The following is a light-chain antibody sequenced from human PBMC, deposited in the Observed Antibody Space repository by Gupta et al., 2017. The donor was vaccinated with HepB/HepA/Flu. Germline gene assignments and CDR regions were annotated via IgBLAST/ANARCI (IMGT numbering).Light chain of an antibody. CDR3: QVWDIDTTHVV. J-gene: IGLJ2*01. CDR1: YVGTKS. CDR2: DDT. V-gene: IGLV3-21*02. Sequence: QQPSVSVAPGQTARITCGGTYVGTKSVHWYRQKPGQAPVLVIYDDTGRPSGIPERFSGSNSGNTATLTITRVEAGDEAEYFCQVWDIDTTHVVFGGGTNLTVL.